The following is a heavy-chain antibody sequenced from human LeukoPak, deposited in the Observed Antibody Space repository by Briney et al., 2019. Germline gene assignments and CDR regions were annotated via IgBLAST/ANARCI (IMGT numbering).Heavy chain of an antibody. J-gene: IGHJ4*02. CDR1: GGSFSGYY. CDR2: INHSGST. CDR3: ARVGCSSTSCYYFDY. D-gene: IGHD2-2*01. Sequence: SETLSLTXAVYGGSFSGYYWSWIRQPPGKGLEWIGEINHSGSTYYNPSLKSRVTISVDTSKNQFSLKLSSVTAADTAVYYCARVGCSSTSCYYFDYWGQGTLVTVSS. V-gene: IGHV4-34*01.